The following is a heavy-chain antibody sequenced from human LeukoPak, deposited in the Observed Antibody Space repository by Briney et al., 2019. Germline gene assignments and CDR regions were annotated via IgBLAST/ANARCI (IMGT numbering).Heavy chain of an antibody. CDR2: ISSLSGTI. V-gene: IGHV3-48*01. Sequence: GGSLRLSCAASGFTFSSYSMNWVRQAPGEGLEWVSYISSLSGTIYYADSVKGRFTISRDNAKNSLYLQMNSLRAEDTAVYYCARWIQLWLKSFYYYMDVWGKGTTVTVSS. CDR3: ARWIQLWLKSFYYYMDV. CDR1: GFTFSSYS. J-gene: IGHJ6*03. D-gene: IGHD5-18*01.